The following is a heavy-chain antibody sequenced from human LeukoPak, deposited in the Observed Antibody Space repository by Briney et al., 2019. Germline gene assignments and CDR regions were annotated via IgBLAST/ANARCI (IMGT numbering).Heavy chain of an antibody. J-gene: IGHJ5*02. V-gene: IGHV4-59*01. Sequence: SETLSLTCTVSGGSINTYYWSWIRQPPGKGLEWIGYIFYSGSTNYNPSLKSRVTISVDTSNNQFSLKLNSVIAADTAGYYCARSRSASGSSHWFDPWGQGTLVTVSS. CDR2: IFYSGST. CDR3: ARSRSASGSSHWFDP. CDR1: GGSINTYY. D-gene: IGHD3-10*01.